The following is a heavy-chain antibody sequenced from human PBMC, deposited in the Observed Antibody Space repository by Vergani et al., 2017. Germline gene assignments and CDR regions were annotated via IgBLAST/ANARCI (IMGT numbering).Heavy chain of an antibody. D-gene: IGHD3-9*01. CDR3: ARGDYGILTGYRY. J-gene: IGHJ4*02. V-gene: IGHV1-46*03. CDR1: GYTFSTYY. Sequence: QVQLVQSGAEVKKSGASVKVSCKTSGYTFSTYYMPWVRQAPGQGLEWMGIINPSGGHTNYAQKFQGRVTMTRDTSTSTVYMELSILRSEDTAIYYCARGDYGILTGYRYWGQGTLVTVSA. CDR2: INPSGGHT.